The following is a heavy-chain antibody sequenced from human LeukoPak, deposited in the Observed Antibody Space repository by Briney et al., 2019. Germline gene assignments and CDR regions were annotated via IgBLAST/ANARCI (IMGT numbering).Heavy chain of an antibody. CDR3: ARGQYSSGWYTANYYYYYGMDV. Sequence: SETLSLTCAVYGGSFSGYYWSWIRQLPGKGLEWIGEINHSGSTNYNPSLKSRVTISVDTSKNQFSLRLSSVTAADTAVYYCARGQYSSGWYTANYYYYYGMDVWGQGTTVTVSS. J-gene: IGHJ6*02. V-gene: IGHV4-34*01. D-gene: IGHD6-19*01. CDR2: INHSGST. CDR1: GGSFSGYY.